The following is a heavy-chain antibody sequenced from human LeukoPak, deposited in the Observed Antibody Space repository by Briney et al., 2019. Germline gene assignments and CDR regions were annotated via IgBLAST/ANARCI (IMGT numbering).Heavy chain of an antibody. V-gene: IGHV4-59*08. CDR2: IYYSGST. Sequence: PSETLSLTCTVSGGSISSYYWNWIRQPPGKGLEWIGYIYYSGSTNYNPSLKSRVTISVDTSKNQFSLKLSSVTAADTAVYYCARRSTAMATSHAFDIWGQGTMVTVSS. J-gene: IGHJ3*02. CDR1: GGSISSYY. D-gene: IGHD5-18*01. CDR3: ARRSTAMATSHAFDI.